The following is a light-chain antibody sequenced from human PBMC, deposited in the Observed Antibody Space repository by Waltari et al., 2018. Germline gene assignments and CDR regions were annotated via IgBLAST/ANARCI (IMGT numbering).Light chain of an antibody. Sequence: QSVLTQPPSVSAAPGQKVTISCSGTGSNIGNNFVSWYQQLPGTAPKLLIYDNKKRPSGIPDRFSVSKSGTSATLGITGLQTGDEADYYCGTWDTDLSVVFGGGTKLTVL. CDR2: DNK. CDR1: GSNIGNNF. J-gene: IGLJ2*01. CDR3: GTWDTDLSVV. V-gene: IGLV1-51*01.